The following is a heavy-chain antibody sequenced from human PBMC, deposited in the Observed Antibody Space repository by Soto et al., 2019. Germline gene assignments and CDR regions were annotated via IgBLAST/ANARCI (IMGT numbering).Heavy chain of an antibody. CDR2: IYSGGST. D-gene: IGHD3-10*01. CDR1: GFTVSSNY. Sequence: EVQLVESGGGLVQPGGSLRLSCAASGFTVSSNYMSWVRQAPGKGLEWVSVIYSGGSTNYADPVKGRFTISRDTSKNTLYLQMNSLRAEDTAVYFCARDLGGPIDYWGQGTLVTVSS. J-gene: IGHJ4*02. V-gene: IGHV3-66*01. CDR3: ARDLGGPIDY.